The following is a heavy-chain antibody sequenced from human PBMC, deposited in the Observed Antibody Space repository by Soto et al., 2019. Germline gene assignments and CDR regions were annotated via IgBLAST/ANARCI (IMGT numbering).Heavy chain of an antibody. J-gene: IGHJ6*02. CDR2: INSDGSST. V-gene: IGHV3-74*01. CDR1: GFTFSSYW. Sequence: PGGSLRLSCAASGFTFSSYWMHWVRQAPGKGLVWVSRINSDGSSTSYADSVKGRFTISRDNAKNTLYLQMNSLRAEDTAVYYCAKEIDPGTSVSDYYYYGMDVWGQGTTVTVSS. D-gene: IGHD1-7*01. CDR3: AKEIDPGTSVSDYYYYGMDV.